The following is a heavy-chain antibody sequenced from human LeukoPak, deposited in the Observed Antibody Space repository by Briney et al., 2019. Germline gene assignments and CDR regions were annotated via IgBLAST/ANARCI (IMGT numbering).Heavy chain of an antibody. D-gene: IGHD2/OR15-2a*01. J-gene: IGHJ6*02. CDR1: GGSISSYY. V-gene: IGHV4-59*01. Sequence: PSETLSLTCTVSGGSISSYYWSRIRQPPGKGLEWIGYIYYSGSTNYNPSLKSRVTISVDTSKNQFSLKLSSVTAADTAVYYCARRPIGDYYGMDVWGQGTTVTVSS. CDR3: ARRPIGDYYGMDV. CDR2: IYYSGST.